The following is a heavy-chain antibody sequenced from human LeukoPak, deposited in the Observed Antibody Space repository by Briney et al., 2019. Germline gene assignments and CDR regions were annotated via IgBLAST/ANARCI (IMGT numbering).Heavy chain of an antibody. J-gene: IGHJ4*02. CDR3: ARVPQTVTGYFDY. CDR1: GGTFSSYA. CDR2: IIPILGIA. V-gene: IGHV1-69*04. Sequence: SVKVSCKASGGTFSSYAISWVGQAPGQGLEWMGRIIPILGIANYAQKFQGRVTITADKSTSTAYMELSSLRSEDTAVYYCARVPQTVTGYFDYWGQGTLVTVSS. D-gene: IGHD4-17*01.